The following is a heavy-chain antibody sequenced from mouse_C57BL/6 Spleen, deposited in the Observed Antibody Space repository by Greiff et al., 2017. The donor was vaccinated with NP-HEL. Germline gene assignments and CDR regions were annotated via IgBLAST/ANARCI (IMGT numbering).Heavy chain of an antibody. CDR2: IYPGDGDT. CDR1: GYALSSSW. V-gene: IGHV1-82*01. CDR3: AREGDWYFDV. J-gene: IGHJ1*03. Sequence: QVQLQQSGPELVKPGASVKISCKASGYALSSSWMNWVKQRPGKGLEWIGRIYPGDGDTNYNGKFKGKATLTADKSSSTAYMQLSSLTSEDSAVYFCAREGDWYFDVWGTGTTVTVSS.